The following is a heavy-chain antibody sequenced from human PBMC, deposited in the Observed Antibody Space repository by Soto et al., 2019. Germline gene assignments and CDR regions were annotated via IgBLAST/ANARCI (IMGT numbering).Heavy chain of an antibody. CDR1: GGSFMSQA. CDR2: IIPFSGTV. CDR3: ARGSYDSYAGFFGMDV. V-gene: IGHV1-69*01. J-gene: IGHJ6*02. Sequence: QVQVVQSGAEVKKPGSSVKVSCKTSGGSFMSQAISWVRQAPGQGPEWMGGIIPFSGTVTYTQRFQGRLTLTADETTKTAYMELSSLRSEDTAVYYCARGSYDSYAGFFGMDVWGQGTKVTVS. D-gene: IGHD3-10*01.